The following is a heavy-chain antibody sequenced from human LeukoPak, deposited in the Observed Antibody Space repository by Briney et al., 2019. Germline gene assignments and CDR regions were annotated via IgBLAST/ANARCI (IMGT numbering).Heavy chain of an antibody. J-gene: IGHJ4*02. V-gene: IGHV3-7*01. Sequence: PGGSLRLSCAASGFTFTDYTMNWVRQAPGKGLEWVANTKQDGSEKYYVDSVKGRFTISRDNAKNSLYLQMNSLRAEDTAVYYCARGWSNSGYWGQGTLVTVSS. CDR1: GFTFTDYT. CDR3: ARGWSNSGY. CDR2: TKQDGSEK. D-gene: IGHD2-8*01.